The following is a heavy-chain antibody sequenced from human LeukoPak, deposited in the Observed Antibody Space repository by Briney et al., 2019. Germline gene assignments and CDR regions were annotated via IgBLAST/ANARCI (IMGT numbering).Heavy chain of an antibody. Sequence: ASVKVSCKASGYTFTSYGISWVRQAPGQGLEWMGWISAYNGNTNYAQKLQGRVTVTTDTSTSTAYMELRSLRSDDTAVYYCARDHGTVTTPRVFDYWGQGTLVTVSS. CDR1: GYTFTSYG. D-gene: IGHD4-17*01. J-gene: IGHJ4*02. CDR3: ARDHGTVTTPRVFDY. CDR2: ISAYNGNT. V-gene: IGHV1-18*01.